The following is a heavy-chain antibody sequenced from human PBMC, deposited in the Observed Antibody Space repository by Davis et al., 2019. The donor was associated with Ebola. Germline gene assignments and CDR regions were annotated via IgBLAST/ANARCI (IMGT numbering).Heavy chain of an antibody. Sequence: PGGSLRLSCAASGFTFSGHSMNWVRQAPGKGLEWVSSITSGNSIYYADSVKGRFTISRDNSKNTLYLQMNSLRAEDTAIFYCAKRATVKVAGANYYNAMDVWGKGTTVTVSS. CDR1: GFTFSGHS. V-gene: IGHV3-69-1*02. CDR3: AKRATVKVAGANYYNAMDV. CDR2: ITSGNSI. J-gene: IGHJ6*04. D-gene: IGHD6-19*01.